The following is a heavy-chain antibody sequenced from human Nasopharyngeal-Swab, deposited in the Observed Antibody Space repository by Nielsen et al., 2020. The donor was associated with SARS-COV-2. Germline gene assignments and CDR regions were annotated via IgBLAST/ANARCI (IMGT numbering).Heavy chain of an antibody. CDR2: ISSNSSYI. CDR1: GFTFSSYN. Sequence: GESLKISCAASGFTFSSYNRNWVRQAPGKGLEWVSSISSNSSYIYYADSVKGRFTISRDNAKNSLYLQMNSLRAEDTAVYYCARGCVLTGPSCYYYGMDVWGQGTTVIVSA. J-gene: IGHJ6*01. CDR3: ARGCVLTGPSCYYYGMDV. D-gene: IGHD3-9*01. V-gene: IGHV3-21*01.